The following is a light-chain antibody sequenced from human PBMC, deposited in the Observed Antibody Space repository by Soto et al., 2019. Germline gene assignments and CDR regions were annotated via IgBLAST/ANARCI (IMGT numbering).Light chain of an antibody. Sequence: VLTQTPLSLSVTPGQPASISCKSAQSLLYSDGKTYLYWYLQKPGQPPQPLIYGASNRFSGVPDRFSGRGSGTDFTLKISRVEAEDVGVYFCMEGISRLTFGGGTKVDIK. CDR2: GAS. V-gene: IGKV2D-29*01. J-gene: IGKJ4*01. CDR3: MEGISRLT. CDR1: QSLLYSDGKTY.